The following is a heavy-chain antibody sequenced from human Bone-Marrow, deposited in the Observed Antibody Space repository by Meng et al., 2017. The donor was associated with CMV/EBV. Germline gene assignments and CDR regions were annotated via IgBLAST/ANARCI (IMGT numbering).Heavy chain of an antibody. D-gene: IGHD6-6*01. V-gene: IGHV4-59*01. CDR2: IYKTGDT. J-gene: IGHJ1*01. Sequence: SETLSLTCIVSDGFISTYYWSWIRQSPVKGLESIGYIYKTGDTNYNPSLKGRATMTLDTSKNQFSLRLTSVTTSYTAVYYCAKTALVPTDWGQGTLVTVSS. CDR3: AKTALVPTD. CDR1: DGFISTYY.